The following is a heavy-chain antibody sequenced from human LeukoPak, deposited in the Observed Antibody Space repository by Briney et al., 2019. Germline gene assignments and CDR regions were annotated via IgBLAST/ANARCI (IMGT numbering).Heavy chain of an antibody. CDR1: GFSFSNHY. Sequence: GGSLRLSCTASGFSFSNHYMRWIRQAPGKGLEWVANINEDGSNKWHLGSVKGRFTVSRDNARNSLYLQMNSLRVEDTAVYYCTRVIVAVPGYFDYFDFWGRGVLVTVSS. D-gene: IGHD6-19*01. J-gene: IGHJ4*02. CDR3: TRVIVAVPGYFDYFDF. V-gene: IGHV3-7*01. CDR2: INEDGSNK.